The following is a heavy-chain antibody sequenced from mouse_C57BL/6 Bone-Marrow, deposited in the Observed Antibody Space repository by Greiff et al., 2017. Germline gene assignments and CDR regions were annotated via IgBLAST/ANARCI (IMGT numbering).Heavy chain of an antibody. CDR1: GYTFTSYW. V-gene: IGHV1-55*01. CDR3: AIRYYGSSLGFAY. D-gene: IGHD1-1*01. Sequence: QVQLQQPGAELVKPGASVKMSCKASGYTFTSYWITWVKQRPGQGLEWIGDIYPGSGSTNYNEKFKSKATLTVDASSSPAYMQLSSLTSEDSAVYDCAIRYYGSSLGFAYWGQGTLVTDSA. J-gene: IGHJ3*01. CDR2: IYPGSGST.